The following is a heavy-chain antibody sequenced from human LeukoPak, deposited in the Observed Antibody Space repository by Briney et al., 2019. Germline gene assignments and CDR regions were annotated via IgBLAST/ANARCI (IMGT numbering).Heavy chain of an antibody. V-gene: IGHV4-39*07. CDR3: ASLYGDTARRRIDY. CDR2: IYYSGST. Sequence: NPSETLSLTCTVSGGSISSSSYYWGWIRQPPGKGLEWIGSIYYSGSTYYNPSLKSRVTISVDTSKNQFSLKLSSVTAADTAVYYCASLYGDTARRRIDYWGQGTLVTVSS. CDR1: GGSISSSSYY. J-gene: IGHJ4*02. D-gene: IGHD5-18*01.